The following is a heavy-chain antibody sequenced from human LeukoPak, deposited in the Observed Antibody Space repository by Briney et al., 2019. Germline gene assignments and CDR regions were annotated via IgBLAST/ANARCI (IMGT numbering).Heavy chain of an antibody. CDR2: ISSSGSTI. V-gene: IGHV3-48*03. D-gene: IGHD3-10*01. J-gene: IGHJ1*01. Sequence: GGSLRLSCAASGFTFSSYEMNWVRQAPGKGLEWVSYISSSGSTIYYADSVKDRFTISRDNAKNSLYLQMNSLRAEDTAVYYCARDSGAPRGFGELLSSEYFQHWGQGTLVTVSS. CDR1: GFTFSSYE. CDR3: ARDSGAPRGFGELLSSEYFQH.